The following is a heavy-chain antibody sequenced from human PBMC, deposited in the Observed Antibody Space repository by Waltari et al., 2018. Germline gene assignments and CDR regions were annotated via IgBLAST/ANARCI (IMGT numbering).Heavy chain of an antibody. CDR1: GFTVSSNY. CDR3: ARGGMATIGGFDY. Sequence: VQLVETGGGLIQPGGSLRLSCAASGFTVSSNYMPWVRQAPGKGLEWIGSIYYSGSTYYNPSLKSRVTISVDTSKNQFSLKLSSVTAADTAVYYCARGGMATIGGFDYWGQGTLVTVSS. CDR2: IYYSGST. V-gene: IGHV4-39*07. D-gene: IGHD5-12*01. J-gene: IGHJ4*02.